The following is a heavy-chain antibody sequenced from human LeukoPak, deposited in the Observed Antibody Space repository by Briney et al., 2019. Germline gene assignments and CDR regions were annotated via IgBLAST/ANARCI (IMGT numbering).Heavy chain of an antibody. D-gene: IGHD3-10*01. J-gene: IGHJ4*02. V-gene: IGHV3-23*01. CDR3: AKEDGFGKFFDY. Sequence: GGFLRLSCAASGFTFSSYAMNWVRQAPGKGLEWVSGISGSGGSTYYADSVKGRFTISRDNSKNTLYLQMNSLRAEDTAVYYCAKEDGFGKFFDYWGQGTLVTLSS. CDR1: GFTFSSYA. CDR2: ISGSGGST.